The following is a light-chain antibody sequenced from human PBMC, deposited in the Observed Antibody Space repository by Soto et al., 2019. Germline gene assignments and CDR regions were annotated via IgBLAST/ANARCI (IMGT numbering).Light chain of an antibody. CDR1: QSVSSH. CDR3: QHFGDWPS. CDR2: DSS. J-gene: IGKJ1*01. Sequence: EIRMTQSPATLSVSPGDNATLSCRASQSVSSHVVWYQQKPGQAPRLLISDSSTRAPGIPARFSGSGSGTELTLTISSLQSDDFAVYYSQHFGDWPSFGLGTKVDIK. V-gene: IGKV3D-15*01.